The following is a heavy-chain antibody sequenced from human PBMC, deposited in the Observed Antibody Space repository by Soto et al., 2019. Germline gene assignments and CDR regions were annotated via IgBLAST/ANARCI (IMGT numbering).Heavy chain of an antibody. V-gene: IGHV4-31*03. D-gene: IGHD5-12*01. Sequence: SETLSLTCTVSVGSISSGGYYWIWIRQHPGKGLEWIGYIYYSGSTYYNPSLKSRVTISVDTSKNQFSLKLSSVTAADTAVYYCARDRYSGFRQTAIYGMDVWGRGTTVTVSS. J-gene: IGHJ6*02. CDR2: IYYSGST. CDR3: ARDRYSGFRQTAIYGMDV. CDR1: VGSISSGGYY.